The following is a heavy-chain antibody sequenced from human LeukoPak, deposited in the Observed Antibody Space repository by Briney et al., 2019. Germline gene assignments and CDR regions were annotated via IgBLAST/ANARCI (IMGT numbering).Heavy chain of an antibody. V-gene: IGHV1-58*02. D-gene: IGHD3-9*01. Sequence: SVKVSCKASGFTFTSSAMQWVRQARGQRLEWIGWIVVGSGNTNYAQKFQERVTITRDMSISTAYMELSSLRSEDTAVYYCARGRVRRPRPNFDWLLLSAHYYYYMDVWGKGTTVTISS. CDR1: GFTFTSSA. J-gene: IGHJ6*03. CDR3: ARGRVRRPRPNFDWLLLSAHYYYYMDV. CDR2: IVVGSGNT.